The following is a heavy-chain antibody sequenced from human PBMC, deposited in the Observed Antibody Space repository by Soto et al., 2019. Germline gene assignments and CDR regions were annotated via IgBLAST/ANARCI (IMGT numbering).Heavy chain of an antibody. CDR2: ISNDGNDK. J-gene: IGHJ4*02. D-gene: IGHD2-2*01. CDR3: AKADGALLVPAALEN. Sequence: QVQLVESGGGVVQPGRSLRLSCEASGFTFSSYGMHWVRQAPGKGLEWVAVISNDGNDKYYAESVKGRFTISRDNFKNTLYLQMNSLRTEDTAVYYCAKADGALLVPAALENWGQGTLVTASS. CDR1: GFTFSSYG. V-gene: IGHV3-30*18.